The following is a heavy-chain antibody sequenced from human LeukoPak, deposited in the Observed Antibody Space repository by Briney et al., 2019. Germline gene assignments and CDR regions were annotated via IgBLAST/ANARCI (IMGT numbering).Heavy chain of an antibody. J-gene: IGHJ4*02. D-gene: IGHD3/OR15-3a*01. CDR3: ARQTGSGLFILP. Sequence: WGSLRLSRAASEFTFSSYAMHWVRQRPGKGLEWIGSIYYSGNTYYNASLKSQVSISTDTSKNQFFLRLTSVTAADTAVYYCARQTGSGLFILPGGQGTLVTVSS. V-gene: IGHV4-39*01. CDR2: IYYSGNT. CDR1: EFTFSSYA.